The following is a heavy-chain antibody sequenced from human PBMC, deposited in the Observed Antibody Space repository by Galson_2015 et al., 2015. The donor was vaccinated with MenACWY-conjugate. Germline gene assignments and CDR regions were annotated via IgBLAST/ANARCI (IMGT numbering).Heavy chain of an antibody. D-gene: IGHD3-22*01. CDR3: AKGANYYDSSGKRYDAFDI. Sequence: LRLSCAASGFTFSKCAMSWVRQAPGKGLEWVSGISASGGDIDYADSVKGRFTISRDNSKNTVYLQMNSLRAEDTAVYHCAKGANYYDSSGKRYDAFDIWGQGTMVTVSS. CDR2: ISASGGDI. J-gene: IGHJ3*02. CDR1: GFTFSKCA. V-gene: IGHV3-23*01.